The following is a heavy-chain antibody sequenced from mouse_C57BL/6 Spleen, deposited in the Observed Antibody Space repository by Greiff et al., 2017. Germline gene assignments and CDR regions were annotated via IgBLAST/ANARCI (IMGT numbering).Heavy chain of an antibody. V-gene: IGHV1-15*01. CDR1: GYTFTDYE. Sequence: VQLVESGAELVRPGASVTLSCKASGYTFTDYEMHWVKQTPVHGLEWIGAIAPETGGTAYNQKFKGKAILTADKSSSTAYMELRSLTSEDSAVYYCTRMAYYSNYRAYYFDYWGQGTTLTVSS. D-gene: IGHD2-5*01. CDR2: IAPETGGT. CDR3: TRMAYYSNYRAYYFDY. J-gene: IGHJ2*01.